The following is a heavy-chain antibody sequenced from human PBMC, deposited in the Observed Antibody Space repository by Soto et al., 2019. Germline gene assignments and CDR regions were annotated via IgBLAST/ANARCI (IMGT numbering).Heavy chain of an antibody. J-gene: IGHJ4*02. Sequence: EVQLLDSGGGLVQPGGSLRLSCAASGFTFGSYAMSWVRQAPGKGLEWVSSISGGGADTYYPGSVKGRFTISRENSKNTLYLQMNSLRSEDTAVYYCVKGWGYGKLFDYWGQGTLVTVSA. CDR1: GFTFGSYA. CDR2: ISGGGADT. V-gene: IGHV3-23*01. D-gene: IGHD5-12*01. CDR3: VKGWGYGKLFDY.